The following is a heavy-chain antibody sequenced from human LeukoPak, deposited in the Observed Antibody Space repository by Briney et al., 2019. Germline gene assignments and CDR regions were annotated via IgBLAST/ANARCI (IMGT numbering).Heavy chain of an antibody. D-gene: IGHD2-2*01. CDR3: ATRGFCSSSSCYGHEY. CDR2: ISAYNGNT. CDR1: GFTFTNYG. V-gene: IGHV1-18*01. Sequence: VASVKVSCKTSGFTFTNYGFSWVRQAPGQGLEWMGWISAYNGNTKYAQRVQGRVTLTTDTSTSTAYMELRTLTSDDTAVYYCATRGFCSSSSCYGHEYWGQGTLVVVSS. J-gene: IGHJ4*02.